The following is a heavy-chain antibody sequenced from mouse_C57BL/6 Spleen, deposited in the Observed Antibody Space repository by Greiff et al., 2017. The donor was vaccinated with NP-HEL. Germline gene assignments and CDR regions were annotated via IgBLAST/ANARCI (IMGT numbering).Heavy chain of an antibody. CDR1: GYAFTNYL. J-gene: IGHJ4*01. D-gene: IGHD3-3*01. CDR3: ARRDPYAMDY. CDR2: INPGSGGT. Sequence: VKLQESGAELVRPGTSVKVPCKASGYAFTNYLIEWVKQRPGQGLEWIGVINPGSGGTNYNEKFKGKATLTADKSSSTAYMQLSSLTSEDSAVYFCARRDPYAMDYWGQGTSVTVSS. V-gene: IGHV1-54*01.